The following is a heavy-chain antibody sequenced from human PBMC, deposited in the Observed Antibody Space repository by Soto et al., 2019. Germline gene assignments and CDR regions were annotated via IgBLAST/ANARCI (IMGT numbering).Heavy chain of an antibody. CDR1: GFTFSSYS. J-gene: IGHJ4*02. D-gene: IGHD2-15*01. CDR2: ISSSSNTI. CDR3: APAIRVVAATGY. V-gene: IGHV3-48*01. Sequence: GGSLRLSCAASGFTFSSYSMNWVRQAPGKGLEWVSYISSSSNTIYYADSVKGRFTISRDNAKNSLFLQMNSLRAEDTAVYYCAPAIRVVAATGYWGQGTLVTVSS.